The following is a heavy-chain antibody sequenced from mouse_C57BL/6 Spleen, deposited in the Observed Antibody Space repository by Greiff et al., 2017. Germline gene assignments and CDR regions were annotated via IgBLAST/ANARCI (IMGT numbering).Heavy chain of an antibody. CDR3: ARGAYDYSFDY. Sequence: EVQLQQSGPGLVKPSQSLSLTCSVTGYSITSGYYWNWIRQFPGNKLEWMGYISYDGSNNYNPSLKNRISITRDTSKNQFFLKLNSVTTEDTATYYCARGAYDYSFDYWGQGTTLTVSS. J-gene: IGHJ2*01. CDR2: ISYDGSN. V-gene: IGHV3-6*01. CDR1: GYSITSGYY. D-gene: IGHD2-4*01.